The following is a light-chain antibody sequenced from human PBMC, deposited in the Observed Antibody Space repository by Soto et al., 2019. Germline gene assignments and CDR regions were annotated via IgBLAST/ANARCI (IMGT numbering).Light chain of an antibody. V-gene: IGKV3-20*01. CDR2: GAS. CDR3: QQYASSLT. Sequence: EIVLTQSPGSLSLSLGERATLSCRASQSVDSAFFAWYQQKPGQPPRLLMYGASRRATGTPDRFSGSGSGTHFTLTISRLEPEDFAVYYCQQYASSLTFGQGTKVEI. J-gene: IGKJ1*01. CDR1: QSVDSAF.